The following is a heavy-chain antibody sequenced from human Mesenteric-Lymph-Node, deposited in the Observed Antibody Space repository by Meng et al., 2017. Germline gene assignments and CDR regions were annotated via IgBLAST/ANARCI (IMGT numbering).Heavy chain of an antibody. CDR1: GYNFTNYA. J-gene: IGHJ4*02. CDR2: INSGNGKT. D-gene: IGHD1-26*01. V-gene: IGHV1-3*01. CDR3: ARGLWEQSRYYFDS. Sequence: QVQLVQSGAEVKKPGASVKVSCKASGYNFTNYAIQWVRQAPGQRLEWMGWINSGNGKTKYSEKFQGRVTITRDTSATTAYMELSSLRSEDMAVYYCARGLWEQSRYYFDSWGQGTLVTVSS.